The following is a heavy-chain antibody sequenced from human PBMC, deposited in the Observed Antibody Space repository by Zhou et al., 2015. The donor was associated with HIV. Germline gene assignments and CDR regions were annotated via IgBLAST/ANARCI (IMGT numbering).Heavy chain of an antibody. J-gene: IGHJ4*02. CDR2: ISNDVSTT. CDR3: ARDVKVRGVIGHYFDY. D-gene: IGHD3-10*01. V-gene: IGHV3-21*04. Sequence: EVQLVESGGGLVKPGGSLRLSCAASGFTFSSYSMNWVRQAPGKGLEWVSSISNDVSTTSYADSVKGRFTISRDNAKNTLYLQMNSLRAEDTAVYYCARDVKVRGVIGHYFDYWGQGTLVTVSS. CDR1: GFTFSSYS.